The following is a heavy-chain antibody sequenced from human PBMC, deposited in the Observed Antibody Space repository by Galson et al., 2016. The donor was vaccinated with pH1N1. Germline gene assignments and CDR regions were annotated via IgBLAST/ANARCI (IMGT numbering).Heavy chain of an antibody. CDR1: GFTFSVFA. V-gene: IGHV3-23*01. J-gene: IGHJ4*02. Sequence: SLRLSCAASGFTFSVFAMCWVRQAPGKGLEWVSGISASGVSTHFADSVKGRFTISRDNSKNALYLEMNSLTGEDTAFYYCVKYDSSGYYYGRLANWGQGTLVTVSS. CDR3: VKYDSSGYYYGRLAN. CDR2: ISASGVST. D-gene: IGHD3-22*01.